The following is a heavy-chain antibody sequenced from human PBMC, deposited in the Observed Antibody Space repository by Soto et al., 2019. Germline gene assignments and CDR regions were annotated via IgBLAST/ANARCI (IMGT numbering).Heavy chain of an antibody. CDR1: GFSITNAW. V-gene: IGHV3-15*01. Sequence: GGSLRLSCAASGFSITNAWMTWVRQPPGKGLEWVGRIKSKTDGGTTDYVAPVKGRFTISRDDSKNTLYLQMNSLKTEDTALYYCAKDHYGSAIYGMDVWGQGTTVTVSS. J-gene: IGHJ6*02. CDR3: AKDHYGSAIYGMDV. CDR2: IKSKTDGGTT. D-gene: IGHD3-10*01.